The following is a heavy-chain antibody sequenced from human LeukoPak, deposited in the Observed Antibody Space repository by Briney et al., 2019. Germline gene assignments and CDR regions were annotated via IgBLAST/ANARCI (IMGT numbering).Heavy chain of an antibody. J-gene: IGHJ4*02. Sequence: PSETLSLTCTVPGGSISSSSYYWGWIRQPPGKGLEWIGSIYYGGSTYYNPPLKSRVTISVDTSKNQFSLKLSSVTAADTAVYYCARLQQQLFFDYWGQGTLVTVSS. CDR1: GGSISSSSYY. CDR2: IYYGGST. V-gene: IGHV4-39*01. D-gene: IGHD6-13*01. CDR3: ARLQQQLFFDY.